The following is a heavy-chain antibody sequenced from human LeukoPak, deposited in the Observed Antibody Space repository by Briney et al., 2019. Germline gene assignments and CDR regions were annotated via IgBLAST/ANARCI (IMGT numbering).Heavy chain of an antibody. J-gene: IGHJ3*01. V-gene: IGHV4-39*07. CDR3: ARTYYYDSSGYLV. CDR2: IYYSGST. Sequence: SETLSLTCTVSGGSISSSSYYWGWIRQPPGKGLEWIGSIYYSGSTYYNPSLKSRVTISVDTSKNQFSLKLSSVTAADTAVYYCARTYYYDSSGYLVWGQGTMVTVSS. CDR1: GGSISSSSYY. D-gene: IGHD3-22*01.